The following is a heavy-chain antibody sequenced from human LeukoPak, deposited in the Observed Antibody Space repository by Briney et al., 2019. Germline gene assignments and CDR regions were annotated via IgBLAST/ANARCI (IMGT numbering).Heavy chain of an antibody. V-gene: IGHV3-9*01. CDR3: ARSAPRDGYNFGY. CDR1: GFTFDDYA. D-gene: IGHD5-24*01. J-gene: IGHJ4*02. CDR2: ISRNSGSI. Sequence: GGSLRLSCAASGFTFDDYAMHWVRQAPGKGLEWVSGISRNSGSIGYADSVKGRFTISRDNAKNSLYLQMNSLRAEDTAVYYCARSAPRDGYNFGYWGQGTLVTVSS.